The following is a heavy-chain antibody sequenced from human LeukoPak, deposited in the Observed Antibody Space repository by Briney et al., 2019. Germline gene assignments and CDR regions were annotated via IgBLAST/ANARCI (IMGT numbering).Heavy chain of an antibody. CDR1: GGSISSGGYY. D-gene: IGHD4-17*01. J-gene: IGHJ5*02. Sequence: PSETLSLTCTVSGGSISSGGYYWSWIRQHPGKGLEWIGYIYYSGSTYYNPSLKSRATISVDTSKDQFSLKLNSVTAADTAVYYCARGVGDYVSDPWGQGTLVTVSS. CDR2: IYYSGST. V-gene: IGHV4-31*03. CDR3: ARGVGDYVSDP.